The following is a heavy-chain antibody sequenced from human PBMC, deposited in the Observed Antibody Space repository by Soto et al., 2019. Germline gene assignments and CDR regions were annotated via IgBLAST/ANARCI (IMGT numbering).Heavy chain of an antibody. Sequence: GESLKISCAASGFTFSNAWMSWVRQAPGKGLEWVGRIKSKTDGGTTDYAAPVKGRFTISRDDSKNTLYLQMNSLKTEDTAVYYCTTGELTGDPRRAGDIWGQGTMVTVSS. D-gene: IGHD7-27*01. V-gene: IGHV3-15*01. CDR1: GFTFSNAW. J-gene: IGHJ3*02. CDR3: TTGELTGDPRRAGDI. CDR2: IKSKTDGGTT.